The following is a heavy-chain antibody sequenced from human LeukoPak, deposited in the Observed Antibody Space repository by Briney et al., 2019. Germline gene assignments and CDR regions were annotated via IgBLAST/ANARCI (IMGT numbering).Heavy chain of an antibody. CDR2: INPSGSSA. CDR3: ARGERRQLVGSSEKYFQH. Sequence: PGASVKVSCKASGYTFTSHYMHWVRQAPGQGLEWMGLINPSGSSALYAQKFQGRVTMTRDMSTTTDYMELSSLRSEDMAVYYCARGERRQLVGSSEKYFQHWGQGTLVTVSS. V-gene: IGHV1-46*01. CDR1: GYTFTSHY. D-gene: IGHD2-15*01. J-gene: IGHJ1*01.